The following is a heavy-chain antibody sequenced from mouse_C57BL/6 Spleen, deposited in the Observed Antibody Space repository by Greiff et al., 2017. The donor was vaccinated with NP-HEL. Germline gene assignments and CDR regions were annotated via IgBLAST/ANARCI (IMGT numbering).Heavy chain of an antibody. CDR2: INPNNGGT. Sequence: VQLQQSGPELVKPGASVKMSCKASGYTFTDYNMHWVKQSHGKSLEWIGYINPNNGGTSYNQKFKGKATLTVNKSSSTAYMELRSLTPEDSAVYYCARRYYGSSPGYYAMDYWGQGTSVTVSS. D-gene: IGHD1-1*01. CDR1: GYTFTDYN. J-gene: IGHJ4*01. CDR3: ARRYYGSSPGYYAMDY. V-gene: IGHV1-22*01.